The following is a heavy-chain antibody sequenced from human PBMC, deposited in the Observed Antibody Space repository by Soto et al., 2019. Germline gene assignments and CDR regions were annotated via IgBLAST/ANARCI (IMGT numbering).Heavy chain of an antibody. V-gene: IGHV3-21*01. CDR2: ISSSSSYI. CDR1: GFTFSSYS. J-gene: IGHJ6*01. Sequence: GSLRLSCAASGFTFSSYSMNWVRQAPGKGLEWVSSISSSSSYIYYADSVKGRFTISRDNAKNSLYLQMNSLRAEDTAVYYCAREGHSGWKWTWYHYRIGVRGQGTKGTVSS. CDR3: AREGHSGWKWTWYHYRIGV. D-gene: IGHD6-19*01.